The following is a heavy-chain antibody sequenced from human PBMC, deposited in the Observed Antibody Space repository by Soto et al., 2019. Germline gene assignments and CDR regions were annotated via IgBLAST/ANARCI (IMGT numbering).Heavy chain of an antibody. Sequence: GALRLSCAASGFTFSSYWMSWVRQAPGKGLEWVANIKQDGSEKYYVDSVKGRFTISRDNAKNSLYLQMNSLRAEDTAVYYCARGGQWIQQYYYYMDVWGKGTTVTVSS. V-gene: IGHV3-7*01. CDR2: IKQDGSEK. CDR3: ARGGQWIQQYYYYMDV. D-gene: IGHD2-2*03. CDR1: GFTFSSYW. J-gene: IGHJ6*03.